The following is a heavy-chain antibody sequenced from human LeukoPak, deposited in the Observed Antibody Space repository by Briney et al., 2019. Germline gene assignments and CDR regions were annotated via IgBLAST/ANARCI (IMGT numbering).Heavy chain of an antibody. CDR2: INPSGGST. CDR1: GYTFTSYY. J-gene: IGHJ4*02. CDR3: ATERVYGSGSFDY. Sequence: ASVKVSCKASGYTFTSYYMHWVRQAPGQGLEWMGIINPSGGSTSYAQKFQGRVTMTEDTSTDTAYMELSSLRSEDTAVYYCATERVYGSGSFDYWGQGTLVTVSS. D-gene: IGHD3-10*01. V-gene: IGHV1-46*01.